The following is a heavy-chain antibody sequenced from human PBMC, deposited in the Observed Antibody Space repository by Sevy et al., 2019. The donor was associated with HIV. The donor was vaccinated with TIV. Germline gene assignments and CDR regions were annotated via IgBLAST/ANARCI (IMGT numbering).Heavy chain of an antibody. CDR1: GFTFSSYG. CDR3: ARPRRDYYNSSGYLGFDI. J-gene: IGHJ3*02. Sequence: GGSLRLSCAASGFTFSSYGMHWVRQAPGKGLEWVAVIWYDGSNKYYADSVKGRFTISRDNSKNTLYLQMNSLSAEDRAVYYCARPRRDYYNSSGYLGFDIWGQGTMVTVSS. D-gene: IGHD3-22*01. V-gene: IGHV3-33*01. CDR2: IWYDGSNK.